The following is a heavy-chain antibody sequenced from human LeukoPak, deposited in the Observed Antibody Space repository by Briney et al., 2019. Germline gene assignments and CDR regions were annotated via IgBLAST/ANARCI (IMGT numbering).Heavy chain of an antibody. CDR1: GFTFTGYW. Sequence: GGSLRLSCAASGFTFTGYWMTWVRQAPGKGLEWVANIKEDGSEEYYVDSVKGRFTISRDNAKNSLYMQMTSLRVEDTAVYYCARGGPTGALDYWGRGTLVTVSS. D-gene: IGHD7-27*01. J-gene: IGHJ4*02. CDR2: IKEDGSEE. CDR3: ARGGPTGALDY. V-gene: IGHV3-7*01.